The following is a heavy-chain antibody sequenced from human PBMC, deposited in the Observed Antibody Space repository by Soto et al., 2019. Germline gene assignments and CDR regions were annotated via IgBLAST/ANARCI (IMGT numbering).Heavy chain of an antibody. CDR2: ISSSSSTI. J-gene: IGHJ4*02. CDR1: GFTFSSYS. Sequence: EVQLVESGGGLVQPGGSLRLSCAASGFTFSSYSMNWVRQAPGKGLEWVSYISSSSSTIYYADSVKGRFTISRDNAKNSLYLQMNSLGDEDTAVYYCAGADILVVPAAISFDYWGQGTLVTVSS. D-gene: IGHD2-2*01. CDR3: AGADILVVPAAISFDY. V-gene: IGHV3-48*02.